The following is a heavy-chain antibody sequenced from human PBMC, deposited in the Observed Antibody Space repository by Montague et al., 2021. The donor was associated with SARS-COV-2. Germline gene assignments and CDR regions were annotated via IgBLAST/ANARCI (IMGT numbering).Heavy chain of an antibody. V-gene: IGHV3-21*01. Sequence: FRRLSCAASGFPFSSYSMNWVRQAPGKGLEWVSSISSSSSYIYYADSVKGRFTISRDNAKNSLYLQMNSLRAEDTAVYYCARDGVYDILTGYWTDWGQGTLVTVSS. CDR3: ARDGVYDILTGYWTD. J-gene: IGHJ4*02. CDR2: ISSSSSYI. D-gene: IGHD3-9*01. CDR1: GFPFSSYS.